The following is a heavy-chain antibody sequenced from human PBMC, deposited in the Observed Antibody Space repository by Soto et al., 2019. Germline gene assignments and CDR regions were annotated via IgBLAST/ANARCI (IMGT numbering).Heavy chain of an antibody. Sequence: SETLSLTCTVSGGSISSYYWSRIRQPPGKGLEWIGYIYYSGSTNYNPSLKSRVTISVDTSKNQFSLKLSSVTAADTAVYYCARVRGYSYGYRYFDYWGQGTLVTVSS. CDR2: IYYSGST. CDR1: GGSISSYY. CDR3: ARVRGYSYGYRYFDY. V-gene: IGHV4-59*01. J-gene: IGHJ4*02. D-gene: IGHD5-18*01.